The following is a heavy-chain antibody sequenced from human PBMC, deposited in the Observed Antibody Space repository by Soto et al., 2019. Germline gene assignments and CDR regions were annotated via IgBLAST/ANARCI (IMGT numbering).Heavy chain of an antibody. CDR2: IWYDGSNK. V-gene: IGHV3-33*01. CDR1: GFTFSSYG. CDR3: AREGVKCSSTSCYEGIYYYYYYYMDV. Sequence: GGSLRLSCAASGFTFSSYGMHWVRQAPGKGLEWVAVIWYDGSNKYYADSVKGRFTISRDNSKNTLYLQMNSLRAEDTAVYYCAREGVKCSSTSCYEGIYYYYYYYMDVWDKGTTVTVSS. D-gene: IGHD2-2*01. J-gene: IGHJ6*03.